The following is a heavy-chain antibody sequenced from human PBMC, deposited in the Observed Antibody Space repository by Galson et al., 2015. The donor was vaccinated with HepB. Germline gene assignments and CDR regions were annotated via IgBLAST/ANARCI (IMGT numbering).Heavy chain of an antibody. CDR3: ARDSPPLRYFDWWKAFDI. J-gene: IGHJ3*02. V-gene: IGHV4-30-2*01. CDR1: GGSISSGGYS. CDR2: IYHSGST. Sequence: TLSLTCAVSGGSISSGGYSWSWIRQPPGKGLEWIGYIYHSGSTYYNPSLKSRVTISVDRSKNQFSLKLSSVTAADTAVYYCARDSPPLRYFDWWKAFDIWGQGTMVTVSS. D-gene: IGHD3-9*01.